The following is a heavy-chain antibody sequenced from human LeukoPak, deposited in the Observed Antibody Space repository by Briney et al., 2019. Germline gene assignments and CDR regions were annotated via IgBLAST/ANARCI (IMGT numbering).Heavy chain of an antibody. V-gene: IGHV4-59*01. CDR1: GGSISSYY. J-gene: IGHJ6*03. CDR2: IYYSGST. D-gene: IGHD6-19*01. CDR3: ARDDYSSGWYGTRYYYYYYMDV. Sequence: SETLSLTCTVSGGSISSYYWSWIRQPPGKGLEWIGYIYYSGSTNYNPSLKSRVTIPVDTSKNQFSLKLSSVTAADTAVYYCARDDYSSGWYGTRYYYYYYMDVWGKGTTVTVSS.